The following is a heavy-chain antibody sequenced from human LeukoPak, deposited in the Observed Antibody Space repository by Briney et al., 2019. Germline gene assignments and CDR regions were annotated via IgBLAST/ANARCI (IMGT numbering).Heavy chain of an antibody. Sequence: GGSLRLSCAASGFTFSSYWMSWVRQAPGKGLEWVAFIRYDGSNKYYADSVKGRFTIPRDNSKNTLYLQMNSLRAEDTAVYYCAKEIPGPYLNIVVVPAASYGMDVWGQGTTVTVSS. CDR1: GFTFSSYW. D-gene: IGHD2-2*01. CDR2: IRYDGSNK. J-gene: IGHJ6*02. V-gene: IGHV3-30*02. CDR3: AKEIPGPYLNIVVVPAASYGMDV.